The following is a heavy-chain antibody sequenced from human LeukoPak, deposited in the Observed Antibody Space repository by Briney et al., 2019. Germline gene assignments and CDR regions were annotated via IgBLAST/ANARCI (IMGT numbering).Heavy chain of an antibody. CDR3: ARTMGNWNGQSAFFDY. CDR1: GFTFSSYS. CDR2: ISNGGSTV. V-gene: IGHV3-48*02. Sequence: GGSLRLSCAASGFTFSSYSMNWVRQAPGKGLEWVSYISNGGSTVYHADSVQGRFTISRDNAKKSMYLQMNSLRDEDTAVYFCARTMGNWNGQSAFFDYWGQGTLVTVSS. J-gene: IGHJ4*02. D-gene: IGHD1-1*01.